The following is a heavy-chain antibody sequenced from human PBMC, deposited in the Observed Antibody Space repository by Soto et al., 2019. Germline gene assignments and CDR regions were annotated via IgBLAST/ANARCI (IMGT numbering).Heavy chain of an antibody. CDR2: ITGSSGHM. V-gene: IGHV3-23*01. CDR1: GFTVSSYT. D-gene: IGHD2-15*01. CDR3: AKCVGRWNSWFDP. J-gene: IGHJ5*02. Sequence: EVQLLESGGGLIQPGGSLRLSCAASGFTVSSYTMTWVRQAPGKGLEWVSSITGSSGHMYYTDSVKGRFTISRDNSKNTLYWQMNSLRAEDTAVYYCAKCVGRWNSWFDPWGQGTLVTVSS.